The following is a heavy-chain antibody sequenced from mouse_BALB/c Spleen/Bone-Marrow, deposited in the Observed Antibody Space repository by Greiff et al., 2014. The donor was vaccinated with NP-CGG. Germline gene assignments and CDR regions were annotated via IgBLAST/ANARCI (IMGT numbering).Heavy chain of an antibody. V-gene: IGHV5-12-1*01. J-gene: IGHJ2*01. Sequence: EVQRVESGGDLVRPGGSLKLSCSASGFAFSSYDMSWVRQTPEKGLEWVAYISSGGGSTYYPDTVKGRFTISRDNAKNTLYLQMSSLKSEDTAMYYCARHRYGFDYWGQGTTLTVSS. D-gene: IGHD1-1*01. CDR3: ARHRYGFDY. CDR2: ISSGGGST. CDR1: GFAFSSYD.